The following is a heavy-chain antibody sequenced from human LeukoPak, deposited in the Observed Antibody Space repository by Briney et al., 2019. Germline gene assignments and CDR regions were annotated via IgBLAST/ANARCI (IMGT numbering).Heavy chain of an antibody. V-gene: IGHV3-30*18. CDR1: GFTFSSYA. J-gene: IGHJ4*02. Sequence: GGSLRLSCAASGFTFSSYAMSWVRQAPGKGLEWVAVISYDGNNKYYADSVKGRFTISRDNSKNTLYLQMNSLRAEDTAVYYCAKEYYSDTSNYHYRTFDYWGQGTLVTVSS. D-gene: IGHD3-22*01. CDR3: AKEYYSDTSNYHYRTFDY. CDR2: ISYDGNNK.